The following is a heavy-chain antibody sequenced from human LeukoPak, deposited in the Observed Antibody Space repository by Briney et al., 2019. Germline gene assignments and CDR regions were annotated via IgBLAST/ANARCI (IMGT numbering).Heavy chain of an antibody. J-gene: IGHJ5*02. CDR2: ISGSGGST. CDR1: GFTFSSYA. Sequence: GGSLRLSCAASGFTFSSYAMSWVRQAPGKGLEWVSAISGSGGSTYYADSVKGRFTISRDNSKNTLYLQMNSLRAEDTAVYYCAKDVGDTVVVVAATPVLFSYWFDPWGQGTLVTVSS. D-gene: IGHD2-15*01. V-gene: IGHV3-23*01. CDR3: AKDVGDTVVVVAATPVLFSYWFDP.